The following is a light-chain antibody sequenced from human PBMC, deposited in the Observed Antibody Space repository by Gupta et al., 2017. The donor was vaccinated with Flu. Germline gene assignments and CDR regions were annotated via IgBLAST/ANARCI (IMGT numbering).Light chain of an antibody. CDR3: QQYNDWPPLT. J-gene: IGKJ4*01. CDR2: GAS. Sequence: EIVMTQSPATLSVSPGERATLSCRASQFISSNLAWYQQKPGQPPRLLIHGASIRAADFPARFSGSGFGTEFTLTISNLQSEDSAVYYCQQYNDWPPLTFGGGTKVEIK. CDR1: QFISSN. V-gene: IGKV3-15*01.